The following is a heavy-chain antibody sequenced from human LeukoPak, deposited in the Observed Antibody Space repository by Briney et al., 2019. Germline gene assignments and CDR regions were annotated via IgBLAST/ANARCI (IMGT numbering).Heavy chain of an antibody. D-gene: IGHD6-6*01. CDR1: GFTFSNYA. V-gene: IGHV3-23*01. J-gene: IGHJ4*02. Sequence: PGGSLRLSCAASGFTFSNYAMSWVRQAPGKGLEWVSAITGSGGSTYYADSVKGRFTTSGDNSKNTLYLQMNSLRVEETAVYYCVKGSGGSRPYYFDYWGQGTLVTVSS. CDR3: VKGSGGSRPYYFDY. CDR2: ITGSGGST.